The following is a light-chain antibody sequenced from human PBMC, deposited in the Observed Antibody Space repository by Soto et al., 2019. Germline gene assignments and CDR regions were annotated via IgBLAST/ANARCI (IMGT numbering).Light chain of an antibody. CDR2: DAS. J-gene: IGKJ1*01. V-gene: IGKV1-5*01. Sequence: DIQMTQSPSTLSASVGDRVTITCRASQSISTWLAWYQQKPGKAPKLLIYDASSLESGVPSRFRGSGSGTEFTLTISSLQPDDFATYYCQQYNWWWTFGPGTKVDVK. CDR1: QSISTW. CDR3: QQYNWWWT.